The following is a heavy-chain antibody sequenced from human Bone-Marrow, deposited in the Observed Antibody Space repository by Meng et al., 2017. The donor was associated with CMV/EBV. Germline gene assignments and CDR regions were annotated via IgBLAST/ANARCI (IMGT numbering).Heavy chain of an antibody. CDR3: ARTTVTTHSSDY. J-gene: IGHJ4*02. Sequence: TVSGGSVSSVSYYWSWIRQPPGKGLEWIGYIYYSGSTNYNPSLKSRVTISVDTSKNQFSLKLSSVTAADTAVYYCARTTVTTHSSDYWGQGTLVTVSS. CDR1: GGSVSSVSYY. CDR2: IYYSGST. D-gene: IGHD4-17*01. V-gene: IGHV4-61*01.